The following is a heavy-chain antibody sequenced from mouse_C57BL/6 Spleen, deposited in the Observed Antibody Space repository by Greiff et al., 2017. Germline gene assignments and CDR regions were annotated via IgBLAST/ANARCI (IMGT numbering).Heavy chain of an antibody. CDR1: GFTFSDYG. V-gene: IGHV5-17*01. J-gene: IGHJ3*01. D-gene: IGHD1-1*01. CDR2: ISSGSSTI. Sequence: EVQGVESGGGLVKPGGSLKLSCAASGFTFSDYGMHWVRQAPEKGLERVAYISSGSSTIYYADTVKGRFTISRDNAKNALFLQMTSLRSEDTAMYYCARNYGSSPFAYWGQGTLVTVSA. CDR3: ARNYGSSPFAY.